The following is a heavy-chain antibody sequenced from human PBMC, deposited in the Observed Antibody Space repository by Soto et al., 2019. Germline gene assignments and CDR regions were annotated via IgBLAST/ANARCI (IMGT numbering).Heavy chain of an antibody. V-gene: IGHV4-31*03. Sequence: PSETLSLTCTVSGGSISSDDFYWSWIRQHPGKGLEWIGYIYYSGNTYYNPSLKSRVTILVDKSKNQFSLKLSSVTAADTAVYYCARGSVVAATLFDYWGQGTLVTVSS. D-gene: IGHD2-15*01. CDR1: GGSISSDDFY. CDR2: IYYSGNT. CDR3: ARGSVVAATLFDY. J-gene: IGHJ4*02.